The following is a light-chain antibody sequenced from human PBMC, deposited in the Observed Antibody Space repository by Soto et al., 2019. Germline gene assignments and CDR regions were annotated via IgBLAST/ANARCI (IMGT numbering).Light chain of an antibody. CDR3: CSFAGGHTWV. CDR2: EVK. J-gene: IGLJ3*02. CDR1: NSDIGNYNF. Sequence: QSALTQPASVSGSPGQSITISCTGTNSDIGNYNFVSWYQQHPGKAPKLMISEVKKRPSGVSNRFSGSKSGNTASLTISGLQTEDEADYSCCSFAGGHTWVFGGGTKVTV. V-gene: IGLV2-23*02.